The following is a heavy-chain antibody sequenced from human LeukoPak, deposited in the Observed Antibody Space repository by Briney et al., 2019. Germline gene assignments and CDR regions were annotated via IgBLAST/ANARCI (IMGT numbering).Heavy chain of an antibody. V-gene: IGHV4-34*01. Sequence: SETLSLTCAVYGGSFSGYYWSWIRQPPGKGLEWIGEINHSGSTNYNPSLKSRVTISVDTSKNQFSLKLSSATAADTAVYYCASITGTTSSWFDPWGQGTLVTVSS. D-gene: IGHD1-7*01. CDR1: GGSFSGYY. J-gene: IGHJ5*02. CDR2: INHSGST. CDR3: ASITGTTSSWFDP.